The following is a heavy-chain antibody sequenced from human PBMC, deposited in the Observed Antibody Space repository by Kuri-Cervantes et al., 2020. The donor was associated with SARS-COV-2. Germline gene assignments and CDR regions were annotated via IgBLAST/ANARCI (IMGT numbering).Heavy chain of an antibody. J-gene: IGHJ2*01. CDR3: ARGCDYVDWYFDL. CDR1: GFTSSAYT. D-gene: IGHD4-17*01. V-gene: IGHV3-21*01. Sequence: GESLKISCEATGFTSSAYTMNWVRQGPGKALQWVSSISGSGSYMYYADSVKGRFTISRDSAKNSVYLQMNSLRGEDTAVYYCARGCDYVDWYFDLWGRGTLVTVSS. CDR2: ISGSGSYM.